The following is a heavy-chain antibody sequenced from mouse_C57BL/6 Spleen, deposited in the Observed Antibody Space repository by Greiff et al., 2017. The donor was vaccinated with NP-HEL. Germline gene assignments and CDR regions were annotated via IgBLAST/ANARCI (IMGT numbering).Heavy chain of an antibody. CDR1: GYTFTSYW. Sequence: VQLQQSGAELVKPGASVKLSCKASGYTFTSYWMHWVKQRPGQGLEWIGMIHPNSGSTNYNEKFKSKVTLTVDKSSSTAYMQLSSLTSEDSAVYYCAREDDLDYWGQGTTLTVSS. CDR3: AREDDLDY. J-gene: IGHJ2*01. CDR2: IHPNSGST. D-gene: IGHD2-3*01. V-gene: IGHV1-64*01.